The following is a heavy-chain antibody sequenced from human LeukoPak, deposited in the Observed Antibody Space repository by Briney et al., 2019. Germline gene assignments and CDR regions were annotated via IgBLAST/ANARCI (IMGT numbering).Heavy chain of an antibody. CDR3: ARDQRIMLRGPTPPDY. V-gene: IGHV3-7*04. Sequence: GGSLRLSCAASGFTFSRYWMSWVRQAPGKGLEWVANIKEDGSEKYYVDPVKGRFTISRDNAKNSLYLQMFSLRAEDTAVYYCARDQRIMLRGPTPPDYWGQGTLVTVSS. D-gene: IGHD3-10*01. CDR2: IKEDGSEK. CDR1: GFTFSRYW. J-gene: IGHJ4*02.